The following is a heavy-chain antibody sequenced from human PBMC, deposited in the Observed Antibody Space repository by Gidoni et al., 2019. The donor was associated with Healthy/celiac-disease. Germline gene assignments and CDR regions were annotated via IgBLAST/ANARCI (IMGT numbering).Heavy chain of an antibody. CDR3: ARDLEWYCSSTSCYTRGLSFDY. V-gene: IGHV3-30-3*01. Sequence: QVQLVASGGGVVQPGRSLRLSCAASGFTFSSYAMHWVRQAPGTGLEWVEVISYDGSNKYYADSVKGRFTISRDNSKNTLYLQMNSLRAEDTAVYYCARDLEWYCSSTSCYTRGLSFDYWGQGTLVTVSS. J-gene: IGHJ4*02. CDR1: GFTFSSYA. D-gene: IGHD2-2*02. CDR2: ISYDGSNK.